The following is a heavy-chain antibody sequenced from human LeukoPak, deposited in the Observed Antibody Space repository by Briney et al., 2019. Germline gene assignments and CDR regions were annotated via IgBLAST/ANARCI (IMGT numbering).Heavy chain of an antibody. J-gene: IGHJ6*03. CDR1: GYTFTSYG. CDR3: ARGPLITIFGQAYYYYMDV. CDR2: ISAYNGNT. V-gene: IGHV1-18*01. D-gene: IGHD3-3*01. Sequence: ASVKVSCKASGYTFTSYGISWVRQAPGQGLEWMGWISAYNGNTNYAQKLQGRVTMTTDTSTSTAYMELRSLRSDDTAVYYCARGPLITIFGQAYYYYMDVWGKGTAVTVSS.